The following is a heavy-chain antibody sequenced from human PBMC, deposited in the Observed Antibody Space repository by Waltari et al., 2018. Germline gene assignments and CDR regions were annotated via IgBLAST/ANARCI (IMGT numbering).Heavy chain of an antibody. J-gene: IGHJ4*02. CDR2: ISSSSMTI. CDR1: GFTFSSYS. V-gene: IGHV3-48*04. Sequence: EVQLVESGGGLVQPVGSLRLSCAASGFTFSSYSMNWVRQAPGKGLEWVSYISSSSMTIYYADAVKGRFTISRDNAKNSLYLQMNSLRAEDPAVYYCATLRGDPSPFDYWGQGTLVTVSS. D-gene: IGHD3-16*01. CDR3: ATLRGDPSPFDY.